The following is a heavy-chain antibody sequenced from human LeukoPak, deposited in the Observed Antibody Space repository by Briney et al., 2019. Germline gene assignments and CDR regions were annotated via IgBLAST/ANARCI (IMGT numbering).Heavy chain of an antibody. D-gene: IGHD6-13*01. CDR2: INPNSGGT. Sequence: ASVKVSCKASGYTFTGYYMHWVRQAPGQGLEWMGWINPNSGGTNYAQKFQGRVTMTRDTSISTAYMELSRLRSDDTAVYYCARGYSSSWYGDWFEPWGQGTLVTVSS. CDR1: GYTFTGYY. J-gene: IGHJ5*02. CDR3: ARGYSSSWYGDWFEP. V-gene: IGHV1-2*02.